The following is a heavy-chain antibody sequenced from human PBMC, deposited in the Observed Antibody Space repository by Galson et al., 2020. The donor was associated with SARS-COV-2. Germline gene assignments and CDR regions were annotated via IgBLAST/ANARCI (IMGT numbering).Heavy chain of an antibody. J-gene: IGHJ6*02. CDR2: TTSDGRKK. V-gene: IGHV3-30*04. CDR1: GFTFSRYG. CDR3: ARDRSGYEGGGGMDV. Sequence: TGGSLRLSCAASGFTFSRYGMNWVRQAPGKGLEWVAPTTSDGRKKYYEDSVKGRFTISRDNSKNTLSLQMDSLRGEDTAVYYCARDRSGYEGGGGMDVRGQGTPVRGSS. D-gene: IGHD5-12*01.